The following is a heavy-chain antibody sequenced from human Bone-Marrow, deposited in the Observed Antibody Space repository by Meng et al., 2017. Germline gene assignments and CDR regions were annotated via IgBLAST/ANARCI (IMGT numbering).Heavy chain of an antibody. CDR3: ARGHRKGDY. CDR2: ISSSGATI. V-gene: IGHV3-48*03. CDR1: GSTFSSYE. Sequence: GESLKISCAASGSTFSSYEMNWVRQAPGKGLEWISYISSSGATIFYADSVKGRFTISRDNAKNSLYLQMSSLRAEDTAIYYCARGHRKGDYWGQGTLVTVSS. J-gene: IGHJ4*02.